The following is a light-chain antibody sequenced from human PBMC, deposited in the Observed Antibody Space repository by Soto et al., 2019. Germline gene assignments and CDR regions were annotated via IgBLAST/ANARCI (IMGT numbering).Light chain of an antibody. CDR1: QSVNSN. V-gene: IGKV3-15*01. Sequence: EIVLTQSPATLSVSPGDRATLSCRASQSVNSNLAWYHLKPGQAPRLLIYGASIRAAGIPARFTGSESGTEFTLSISSLQSEDFAVYHCQQYDDWPWTFGHGTKVEIK. CDR2: GAS. CDR3: QQYDDWPWT. J-gene: IGKJ1*01.